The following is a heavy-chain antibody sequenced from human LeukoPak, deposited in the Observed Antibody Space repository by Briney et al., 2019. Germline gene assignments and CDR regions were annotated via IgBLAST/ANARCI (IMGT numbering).Heavy chain of an antibody. CDR2: NYYSGST. CDR1: GGSISSSGYY. Sequence: SSETLSLTCTVSGGSISSSGYYWGWIRQPPGKGLKWIASNYYSGSTYYNPSLKSRVTISVDTSKNQLSLKLSSLTAADTAVYYCARHEFSGSYYGLSWFDPWGQGTLVTVSS. J-gene: IGHJ5*02. CDR3: ARHEFSGSYYGLSWFDP. V-gene: IGHV4-39*01. D-gene: IGHD1-26*01.